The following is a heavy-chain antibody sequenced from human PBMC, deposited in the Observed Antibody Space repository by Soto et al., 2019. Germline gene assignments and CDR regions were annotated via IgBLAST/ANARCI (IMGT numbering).Heavy chain of an antibody. V-gene: IGHV1-3*05. D-gene: IGHD6-19*01. Sequence: QVQLVQSGAEEKKPGASVKVSCKASGYTFTGYAMHWVRQAPGQRLEWMGWINAGNGNTKYSQKFQGSVTITRDTSASTAYMELSSLRSEDTAVYYCATAVEVPADVDYWGQGNLVTVYS. CDR1: GYTFTGYA. CDR3: ATAVEVPADVDY. J-gene: IGHJ4*02. CDR2: INAGNGNT.